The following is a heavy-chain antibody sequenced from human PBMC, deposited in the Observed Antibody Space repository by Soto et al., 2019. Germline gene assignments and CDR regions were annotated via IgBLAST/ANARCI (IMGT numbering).Heavy chain of an antibody. D-gene: IGHD2-8*01. CDR3: TRIDTWALNFDY. V-gene: IGHV3-33*01. CDR2: LWNDGSRK. CDR1: GFTFSSKH. Sequence: GESLKISCSASGFTFSSKHMHWVRQAPGKGLEWVALLWNDGSRKFYADSVKGRFTISRDNSKNTLYLQMDNLRAEDTAVYYCTRIDTWALNFDYWGLGTLVTVSS. J-gene: IGHJ4*02.